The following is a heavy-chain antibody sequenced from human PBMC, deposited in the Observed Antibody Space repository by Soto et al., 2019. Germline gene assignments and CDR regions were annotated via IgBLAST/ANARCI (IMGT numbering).Heavy chain of an antibody. CDR3: ARRGVVVTAIPQADYYYGMDV. CDR2: ISSSSSTI. CDR1: GFTFSSYS. J-gene: IGHJ6*02. Sequence: GGSLRLSCAASGFTFSSYSMNWVRQAPGKGLEWVSYISSSSSTIYYADSVKGRFTISRDNAKNSLYLQMNSLRDEDTAVYYCARRGVVVTAIPQADYYYGMDVWGQGTTVTVSS. D-gene: IGHD2-21*02. V-gene: IGHV3-48*02.